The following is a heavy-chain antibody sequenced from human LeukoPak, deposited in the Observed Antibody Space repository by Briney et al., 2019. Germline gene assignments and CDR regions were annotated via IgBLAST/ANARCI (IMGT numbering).Heavy chain of an antibody. V-gene: IGHV3-30*19. CDR2: ISYDGSNK. D-gene: IGHD2-2*01. CDR1: GFTFSSYG. J-gene: IGHJ4*02. Sequence: PGGSLRLSCAASGFTFSSYGMHWVRQAPGKGLEWVAVISYDGSNKYYADSVKGRFTISRDNSKNTLYLQMNSLRAEDTAVYYCARGYCSSTSCHPFDYWGQGTLVTVSS. CDR3: ARGYCSSTSCHPFDY.